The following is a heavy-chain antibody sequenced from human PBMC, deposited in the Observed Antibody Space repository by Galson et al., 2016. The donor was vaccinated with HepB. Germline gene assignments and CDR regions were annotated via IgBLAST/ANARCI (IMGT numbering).Heavy chain of an antibody. J-gene: IGHJ4*02. CDR1: GFTFRDYY. D-gene: IGHD2-21*02. CDR3: AKDRGSDCGGDCSGYYFDY. Sequence: SLRLSCAASGFTFRDYYMSWIRQAPGKGLEWVSYISVTSTYTNYADSVKGRFTVSRDNAKNSLYLQMNTLRAEDTAMYYCAKDRGSDCGGDCSGYYFDYWGQGTLVTVSS. V-gene: IGHV3-11*06. CDR2: ISVTSTYT.